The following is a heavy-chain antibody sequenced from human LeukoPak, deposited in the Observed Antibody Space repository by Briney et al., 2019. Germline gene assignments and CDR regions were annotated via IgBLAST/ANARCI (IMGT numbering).Heavy chain of an antibody. Sequence: PSETLSLTCTVSGGSISTYYWSWIRQPAGKGLEWIGRIYTGGSTNYNPSLESRVTMSINTPENHFSLKLSSVTAADTAVYYCASNTYGDYQSTPYDAFDIWGQGTMVTVSS. CDR2: IYTGGST. D-gene: IGHD4-17*01. V-gene: IGHV4-4*07. CDR3: ASNTYGDYQSTPYDAFDI. J-gene: IGHJ3*02. CDR1: GGSISTYY.